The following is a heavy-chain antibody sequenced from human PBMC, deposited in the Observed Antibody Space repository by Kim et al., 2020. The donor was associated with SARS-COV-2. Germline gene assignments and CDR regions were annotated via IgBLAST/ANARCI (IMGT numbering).Heavy chain of an antibody. CDR3: AKDMGVGFYSMGYWY. CDR1: GFAFSSYP. D-gene: IGHD6-13*01. Sequence: GGSLRLSCAASGFAFSSYPMNWVRQAPGKGLEWVSSISNNSGYTYYAASVRGRFTISRDNSKNTLYLQLSSLTVEDTAVYYCAKDMGVGFYSMGYWY. V-gene: IGHV3-21*04. J-gene: IGHJ2*01. CDR2: ISNNSGYT.